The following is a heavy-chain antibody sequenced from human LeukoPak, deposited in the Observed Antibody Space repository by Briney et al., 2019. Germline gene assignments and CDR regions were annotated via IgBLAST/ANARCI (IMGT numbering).Heavy chain of an antibody. Sequence: ASVKVSCKASGYTFTSYDINWVRQATGQGLEWMGWMNPNSGNTGYAQKFQGRVTMTRNTSISTAYMELSSLRSEDTAVYYCARVRDGYKTYSGFDPWGQGTLVTVSS. J-gene: IGHJ5*02. CDR3: ARVRDGYKTYSGFDP. CDR1: GYTFTSYD. V-gene: IGHV1-8*01. CDR2: MNPNSGNT. D-gene: IGHD5-24*01.